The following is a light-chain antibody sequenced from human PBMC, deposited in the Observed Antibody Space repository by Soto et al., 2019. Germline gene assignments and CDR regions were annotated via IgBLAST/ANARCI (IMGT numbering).Light chain of an antibody. Sequence: DIQMTQSPSILSASVGDRVTITCRASQSINNWLAWYQQKPVRAPNLLIYQTSHLDSGVPSRFSGSGSGTEFTLTISSLQPDDFATYYGQQSNTYSTFGQATTVEIK. V-gene: IGKV1-5*03. CDR2: QTS. CDR1: QSINNW. J-gene: IGKJ1*01. CDR3: QQSNTYST.